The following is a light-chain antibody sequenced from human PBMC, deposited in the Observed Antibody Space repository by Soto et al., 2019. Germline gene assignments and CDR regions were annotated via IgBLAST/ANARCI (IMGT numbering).Light chain of an antibody. Sequence: QSVLTQPPSVSGAPGERVTISCTGSSSDIGAGYRVRWYQQVPGTAPKLLIYDNNQRPSGVPGRFSGSKSGTSASLAVSGLQSEDEADYYCAAWDDSLNGGVFGTGTKLTVL. J-gene: IGLJ1*01. CDR1: SSDIGAGYR. CDR3: AAWDDSLNGGV. V-gene: IGLV1-40*01. CDR2: DNN.